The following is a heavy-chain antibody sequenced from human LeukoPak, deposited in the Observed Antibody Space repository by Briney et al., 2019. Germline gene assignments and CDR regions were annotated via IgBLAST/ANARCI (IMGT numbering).Heavy chain of an antibody. V-gene: IGHV3-7*01. Sequence: GGSLRLSCVASGFTFSNYWMRWVRQAPGKGLEWVANIQRDGSEKYYVDSVKGRFTISRDNAKNSVYLQMNSLRADDTAVYYCGGGPGYWGQGTLVTVSS. CDR2: IQRDGSEK. CDR3: GGGPGY. D-gene: IGHD2-15*01. CDR1: GFTFSNYW. J-gene: IGHJ4*02.